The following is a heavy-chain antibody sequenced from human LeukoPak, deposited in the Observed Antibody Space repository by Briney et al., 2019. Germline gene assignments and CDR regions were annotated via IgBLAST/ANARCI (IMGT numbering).Heavy chain of an antibody. CDR3: AKAPGATHFDY. V-gene: IGHV3-23*01. D-gene: IGHD1-26*01. Sequence: GGSLRLSCAASGFTFSSYAMSWVRQAPGKGLEWVSVISGSVGSTYYADSVEGRFTISRDNSENTLYLQMNSLSAEDTAVYYCAKAPGATHFDYWGQGTLVTVSS. J-gene: IGHJ4*02. CDR2: ISGSVGST. CDR1: GFTFSSYA.